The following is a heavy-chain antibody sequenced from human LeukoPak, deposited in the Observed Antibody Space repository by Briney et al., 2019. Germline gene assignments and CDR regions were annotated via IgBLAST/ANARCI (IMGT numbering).Heavy chain of an antibody. CDR3: ARLLGSYGSGSYYLGYDYFDY. CDR1: GFTFSNYG. Sequence: GGSLRLSCAASGFTFSNYGMHWVRQVPGKGLEWVAVIWYDGSNKYYADSVKGRFTISRDNSKNTLYLQMNSLRAEDTAVYYCARLLGSYGSGSYYLGYDYFDYWGQGTLVTVSS. CDR2: IWYDGSNK. V-gene: IGHV3-33*01. D-gene: IGHD3-10*01. J-gene: IGHJ4*02.